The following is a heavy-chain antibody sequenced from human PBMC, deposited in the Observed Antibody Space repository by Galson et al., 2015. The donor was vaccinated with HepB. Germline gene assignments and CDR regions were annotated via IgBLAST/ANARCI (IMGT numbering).Heavy chain of an antibody. CDR1: GFTFSSYG. J-gene: IGHJ1*01. CDR2: IWYDGSNK. Sequence: SLRLSCAASGFTFSSYGMHWVRQAPGKGLEWVAVIWYDGSNKYYADSVKGRFTISRDNSKNTLYLQMNSLRAEDTAVYYCAREYYDSSGYYPPSEYFQHWGQGTLVTVSS. D-gene: IGHD3-22*01. V-gene: IGHV3-33*01. CDR3: AREYYDSSGYYPPSEYFQH.